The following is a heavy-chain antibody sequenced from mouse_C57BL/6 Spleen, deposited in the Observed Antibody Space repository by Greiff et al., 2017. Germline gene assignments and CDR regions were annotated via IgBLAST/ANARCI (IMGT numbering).Heavy chain of an antibody. CDR1: GYSITSGYY. CDR2: ISYDGSN. J-gene: IGHJ4*01. D-gene: IGHD1-1*01. V-gene: IGHV3-6*01. Sequence: VQLKESGPGLVKPSQSLSLTCSVTGYSITSGYYWNWIRQFPGNKLEWMGYISYDGSNNYNPSLKNRISITRDTSKNQFFLKLNSVTTEDTATYYCARGIYYYGSWAMDYWGQGTSVTVSS. CDR3: ARGIYYYGSWAMDY.